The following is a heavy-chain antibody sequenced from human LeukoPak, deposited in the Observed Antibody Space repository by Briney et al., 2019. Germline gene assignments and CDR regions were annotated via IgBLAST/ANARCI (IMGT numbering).Heavy chain of an antibody. Sequence: GGSLRLSCAASGFTFSSYGMHWVRQAPGKGLEWVAVISYDGSNKYYADSVKGRFTISRDNSKNTLYLQMNSLRAEDTAVYYCAKDSPDSGYDFWGQGTLVTVSS. J-gene: IGHJ4*02. V-gene: IGHV3-30*18. CDR2: ISYDGSNK. CDR3: AKDSPDSGYDF. D-gene: IGHD5-12*01. CDR1: GFTFSSYG.